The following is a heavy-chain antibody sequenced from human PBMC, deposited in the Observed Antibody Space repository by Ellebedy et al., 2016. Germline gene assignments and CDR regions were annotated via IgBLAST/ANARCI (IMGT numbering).Heavy chain of an antibody. CDR1: GFTVSSNY. CDR2: IHSGGNT. J-gene: IGHJ5*01. CDR3: AREIQSWFDF. D-gene: IGHD5-18*01. Sequence: GGSLRLXXAASGFTVSSNYMSWVRQAPGKGLEWVSVIHSGGNTYYADPVKGRSTISRDNSKNTLYLQMNSLRAEDTAVYYCAREIQSWFDFWGQGTLVTVSS. V-gene: IGHV3-66*01.